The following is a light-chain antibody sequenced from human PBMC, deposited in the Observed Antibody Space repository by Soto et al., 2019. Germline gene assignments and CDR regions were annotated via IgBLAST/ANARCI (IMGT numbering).Light chain of an antibody. CDR1: QSIHSY. V-gene: IGKV1-5*03. Sequence: DIQMTQSPSTLSASVGDRVTITCRASQSIHSYLAWYQQKPEKAPKLLIYKASSLESGGPSMFSGSGSGTELTLTISSLQPDDFATYYCQQYNSNSPVTFGGGTKVEIK. CDR2: KAS. J-gene: IGKJ4*01. CDR3: QQYNSNSPVT.